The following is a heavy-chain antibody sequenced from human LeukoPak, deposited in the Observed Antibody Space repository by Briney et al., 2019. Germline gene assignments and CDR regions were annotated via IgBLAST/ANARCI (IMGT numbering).Heavy chain of an antibody. CDR2: INHSGST. J-gene: IGHJ4*02. V-gene: IGHV4-39*07. CDR1: GGSISSSSYY. Sequence: SETLSLTCTVSGGSISSSSYYWSWLRQPPGKGLEWNGEINHSGSTNYNPSLKSRVTISVDTSKNQFSLKLSSVTAADTAVYYCARDYYDSSGYYYPFDYWGQGTLVTVSS. D-gene: IGHD3-22*01. CDR3: ARDYYDSSGYYYPFDY.